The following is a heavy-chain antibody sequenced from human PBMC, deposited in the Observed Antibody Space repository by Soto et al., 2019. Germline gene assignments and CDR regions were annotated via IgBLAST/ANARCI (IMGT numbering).Heavy chain of an antibody. D-gene: IGHD6-13*01. J-gene: IGHJ4*02. CDR3: ARDLGQQLVDY. Sequence: QVQLVQSGAEVQNPGASVKVSCKASGYTFTSCGISWVRQAPGQGLERMGRISAYNGNTNYAQKLQGRVTMTTDTSTSTAYMELRSLISDDTAVYYCARDLGQQLVDYWGQGTLGTVST. CDR2: ISAYNGNT. V-gene: IGHV1-18*01. CDR1: GYTFTSCG.